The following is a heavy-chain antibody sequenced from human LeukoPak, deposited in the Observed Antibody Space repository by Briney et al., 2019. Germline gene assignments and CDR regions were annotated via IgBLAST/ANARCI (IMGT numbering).Heavy chain of an antibody. J-gene: IGHJ4*02. D-gene: IGHD3-22*01. Sequence: SGTLSLTCAVSGGPISSSNWWSWVRQPPGKGLEWIGEIYHSGSTNYNPSLKSRVTISVDKSKNQFSLKLSSVTAADTAVYYCARESGYYYDTRYFDYWGQGTLVTVSS. CDR1: GGPISSSNW. CDR2: IYHSGST. V-gene: IGHV4-4*02. CDR3: ARESGYYYDTRYFDY.